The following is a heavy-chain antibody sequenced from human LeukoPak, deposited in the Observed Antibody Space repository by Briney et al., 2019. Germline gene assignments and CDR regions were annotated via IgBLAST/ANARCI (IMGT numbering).Heavy chain of an antibody. Sequence: SETLSLTCTVSGGSISSSSYYWGWIRQPPGKGLEWIGSIYYSRSTYYNPSLKSRVTISVDTSKNQFSLKLSSVTAADTAVYYCARHYTAMVENGVDYWGQGTLVTVSS. D-gene: IGHD5-18*01. CDR2: IYYSRST. CDR3: ARHYTAMVENGVDY. V-gene: IGHV4-39*01. J-gene: IGHJ4*02. CDR1: GGSISSSSYY.